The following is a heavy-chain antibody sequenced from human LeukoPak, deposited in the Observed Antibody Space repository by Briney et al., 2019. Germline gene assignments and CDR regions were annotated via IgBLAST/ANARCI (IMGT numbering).Heavy chain of an antibody. Sequence: SEALSLTCAVYGGSFSGYYWSWIRQPPGKGLEWIGEINHSGSTNYNPSLKSRVTISVDTSKNQFSLKLSSVTAADTAVYYCARGGITYYYDSSGYYPYWGQGTLVTVSS. CDR3: ARGGITYYYDSSGYYPY. CDR2: INHSGST. V-gene: IGHV4-34*01. CDR1: GGSFSGYY. D-gene: IGHD3-22*01. J-gene: IGHJ4*02.